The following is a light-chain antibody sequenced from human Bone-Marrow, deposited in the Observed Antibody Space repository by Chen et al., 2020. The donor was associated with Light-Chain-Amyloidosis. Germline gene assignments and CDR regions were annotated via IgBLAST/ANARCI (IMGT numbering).Light chain of an antibody. CDR1: NLPTKY. CDR3: QSADSSGTYEVI. V-gene: IGLV3-25*03. CDR2: RDT. Sequence: SYELTQPPSVSVSPGQTARITCSGDNLPTKYAYWYQQKPGKAPVLVIHRDTERPSGISERFSGPSSGTTATLTISGVQAADEADYHCQSADSSGTYEVIFGGGTKLTVL. J-gene: IGLJ2*01.